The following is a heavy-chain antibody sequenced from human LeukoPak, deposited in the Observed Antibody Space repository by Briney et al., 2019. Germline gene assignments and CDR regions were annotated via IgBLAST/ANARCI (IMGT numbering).Heavy chain of an antibody. V-gene: IGHV1-2*02. CDR1: RYAVTGYL. J-gene: IGHJ4*02. Sequence: ASVQVSCKPSRYAVTGYLMQWLRQAPGQGLEWMELINPNSGGTNYAQKFQGRLSMTTDTSIGAAYMELQSLRSDDTAVYYCARDHDYEGLKGNYWGRGTMVTVTS. D-gene: IGHD3-10*01. CDR2: INPNSGGT. CDR3: ARDHDYEGLKGNY.